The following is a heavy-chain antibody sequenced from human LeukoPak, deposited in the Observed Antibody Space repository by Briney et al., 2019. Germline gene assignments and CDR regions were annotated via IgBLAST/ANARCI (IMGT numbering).Heavy chain of an antibody. CDR3: ARTELYYYDSSPPFGY. D-gene: IGHD3-22*01. CDR2: INPNSGGT. CDR1: GYTFTSYY. Sequence: ASVKVSCKASGYTFTSYYMHWVRQAPGQGLEWMGWINPNSGGTNYAQKFQGRVTMTRDTSISTAYMELSRLRSDDTAVYYCARTELYYYDSSPPFGYWGQGTLVTVSS. J-gene: IGHJ4*02. V-gene: IGHV1-2*02.